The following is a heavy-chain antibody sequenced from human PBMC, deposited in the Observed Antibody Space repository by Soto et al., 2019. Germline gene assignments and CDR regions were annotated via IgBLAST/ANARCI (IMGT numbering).Heavy chain of an antibody. CDR3: ARSSGYVPGGY. D-gene: IGHD5-12*01. J-gene: IGHJ4*02. Sequence: SETLSLTCAVSGYPISSGYYWGWIRQPPGKGLEWIGIIHHSGSTYYNPSLRSRITISVDTSKNQFSLKMPSVTAADTAVYYCARSSGYVPGGYWGQGILVTVSS. CDR2: IHHSGST. V-gene: IGHV4-38-2*01. CDR1: GYPISSGYY.